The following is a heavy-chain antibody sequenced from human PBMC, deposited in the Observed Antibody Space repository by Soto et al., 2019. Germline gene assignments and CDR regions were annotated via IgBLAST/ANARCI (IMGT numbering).Heavy chain of an antibody. J-gene: IGHJ5*02. D-gene: IGHD3-10*01. CDR3: ARPLRYGSGSYSFDP. CDR1: GGTFSSYA. CDR2: MNPNSGNT. V-gene: IGHV1-8*02. Sequence: QVQLVQSGAEVKKPGSSVKVSCKASGGTFSSYAISWVRQATGQGLEWMGWMNPNSGNTGYAQKFQGRVTMTRNTSISTAYMELSSLRSEDTAVYYCARPLRYGSGSYSFDPWGQGTLVTVSS.